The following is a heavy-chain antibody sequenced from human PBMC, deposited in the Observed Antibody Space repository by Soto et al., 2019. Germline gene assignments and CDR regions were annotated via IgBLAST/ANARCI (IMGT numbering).Heavy chain of an antibody. CDR2: IIPIFGTA. Sequence: QVQLVQSGAEVKKPGSSVKVSCKASGGTFSSYAISWVRQAPGQGLEWMGGIIPIFGTANYAQKFQGRVTITADESTSTAYMELSNLRSEDTAVYYCAREGPTIFGVVRPRYFDYWGQGTLVTVSS. CDR1: GGTFSSYA. J-gene: IGHJ4*02. CDR3: AREGPTIFGVVRPRYFDY. V-gene: IGHV1-69*01. D-gene: IGHD3-3*01.